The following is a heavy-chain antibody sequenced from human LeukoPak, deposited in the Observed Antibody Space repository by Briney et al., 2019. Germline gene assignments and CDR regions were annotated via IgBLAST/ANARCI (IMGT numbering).Heavy chain of an antibody. Sequence: GGSLRLSCAASGLAFSAYKMHWVRQAPRKGLVWVSRISTDGHTTDYADFVQGRFTASRDNTKNTWSLEMNSLRAEDTAVYYCVVGGSPGYWGQGTLVTVSS. CDR1: GLAFSAYK. CDR3: VVGGSPGY. CDR2: ISTDGHTT. J-gene: IGHJ4*02. V-gene: IGHV3-74*01. D-gene: IGHD2-15*01.